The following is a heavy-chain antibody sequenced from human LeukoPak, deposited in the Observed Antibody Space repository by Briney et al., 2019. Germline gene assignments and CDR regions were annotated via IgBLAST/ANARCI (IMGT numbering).Heavy chain of an antibody. CDR1: GGSISRYY. CDR3: ARAADSSAYTAFDI. V-gene: IGHV4-4*07. J-gene: IGHJ3*02. CDR2: IYTSGSI. Sequence: SETLSLTCTVSGGSISRYYWSWIRQPAGKGLEWIGRIYTSGSINYNPSLKSRVTMSIDTSKNQFSLKLSSVTAADTAVYYCARAADSSAYTAFDIWGQGTLVTVSS. D-gene: IGHD3-22*01.